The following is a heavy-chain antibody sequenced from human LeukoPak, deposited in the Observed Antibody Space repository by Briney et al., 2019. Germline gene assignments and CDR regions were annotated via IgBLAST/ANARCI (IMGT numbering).Heavy chain of an antibody. D-gene: IGHD3-3*01. V-gene: IGHV4-34*01. Sequence: SETLSLTCAVYGGSFSGYYWSWIRQPPGKGLEWIGEINHSGSTNYNPSLKSRVTISVDTSKNQFSLKLSSVTAADTAVYYCARGYSYDFWSGYYSNIPYNWFEPWGQGTLVTVSS. CDR3: ARGYSYDFWSGYYSNIPYNWFEP. CDR2: INHSGST. J-gene: IGHJ5*02. CDR1: GGSFSGYY.